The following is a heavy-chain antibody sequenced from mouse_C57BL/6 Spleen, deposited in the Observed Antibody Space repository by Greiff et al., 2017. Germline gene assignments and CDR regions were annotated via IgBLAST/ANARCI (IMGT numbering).Heavy chain of an antibody. Sequence: VQLQQSGAELVRPGASVKLSCTASGFNIKDDYMHWVKQRPEQGLEWIGWIDPENGDTEYASKFQGKATITADTSSNTAYLQLSSLTSEDTAVYYCTPITTVVATRFAYWGQGTLVTVSA. J-gene: IGHJ3*01. CDR3: TPITTVVATRFAY. CDR1: GFNIKDDY. V-gene: IGHV14-4*01. D-gene: IGHD1-1*01. CDR2: IDPENGDT.